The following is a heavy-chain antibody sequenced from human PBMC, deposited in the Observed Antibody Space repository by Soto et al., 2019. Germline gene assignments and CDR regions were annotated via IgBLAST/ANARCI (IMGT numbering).Heavy chain of an antibody. CDR3: AREGAGTDY. Sequence: EVQLVESGGGLVQPGGSLRLSCAASGFTVSSNYMSWVRQAPGKGLEWVSVIYSGGSTYYADSVKGRFTTSRHNSKNQMYLQMNSLRAEDTAVYYCAREGAGTDYWGQGTLVTVSS. CDR2: IYSGGST. V-gene: IGHV3-53*04. CDR1: GFTVSSNY. J-gene: IGHJ4*02. D-gene: IGHD6-19*01.